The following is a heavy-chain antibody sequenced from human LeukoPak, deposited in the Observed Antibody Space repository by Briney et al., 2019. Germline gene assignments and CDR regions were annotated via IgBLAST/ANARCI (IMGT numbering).Heavy chain of an antibody. CDR1: GVSVSGYH. CDR3: ARHTSGRAGGDFDY. CDR2: MYYGGTS. Sequence: SETLSLTCTVSGVSVSGYHWSWRRQSPAKRLEGWAYMYYGGTSNYNPSLKSRVTMSVDTSKNQVSLRLSSVTAADTALYYCARHTSGRAGGDFDYWGQGALVTVSS. D-gene: IGHD5-12*01. V-gene: IGHV4-59*08. J-gene: IGHJ4*02.